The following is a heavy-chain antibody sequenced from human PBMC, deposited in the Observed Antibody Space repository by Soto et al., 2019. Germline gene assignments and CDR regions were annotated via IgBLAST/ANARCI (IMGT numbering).Heavy chain of an antibody. CDR1: GGSISSGGYY. D-gene: IGHD2-21*02. CDR3: ARGSYCGGDCYSFNAFDI. Sequence: QVQLQESGPGLVKPSQTLSLTCTVSGGSISSGGYYWNWIRQHPVKGLEGIGYIYYSGSTYYNPSLKSRVTISVDTSKNQFSLKLSSVTAADTAVYYWARGSYCGGDCYSFNAFDIWGQGTMVTVSS. J-gene: IGHJ3*02. CDR2: IYYSGST. V-gene: IGHV4-31*03.